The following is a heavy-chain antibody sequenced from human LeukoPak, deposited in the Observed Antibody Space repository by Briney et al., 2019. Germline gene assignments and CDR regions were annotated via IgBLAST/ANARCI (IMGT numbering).Heavy chain of an antibody. Sequence: ETLSLTCTVSGGSIRSYYWTWIRQSAGEGLEWIGRSYTIGSTNYNPSLKGRVTMSVDTSKNQFSLTLSSVTAADTAVYYCAMRVVGDGFDYWGQGTLVTVSS. CDR3: AMRVVGDGFDY. V-gene: IGHV4-4*07. D-gene: IGHD1-26*01. CDR2: SYTIGST. J-gene: IGHJ4*02. CDR1: GGSIRSYY.